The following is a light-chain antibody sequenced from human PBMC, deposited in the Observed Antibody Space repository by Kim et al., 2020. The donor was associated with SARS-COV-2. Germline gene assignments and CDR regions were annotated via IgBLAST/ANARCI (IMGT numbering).Light chain of an antibody. CDR2: AAS. CDR1: QVIHTY. V-gene: IGKV1-16*01. Sequence: SASVGARVTITCRASQVIHTYLAWFQQKPGQAPKSLSYAASNLHSGDPSRFSGSGSGTDFTLTISGLQPEDFAIYYCQQYNRYPYTFGQGTKLEI. CDR3: QQYNRYPYT. J-gene: IGKJ2*01.